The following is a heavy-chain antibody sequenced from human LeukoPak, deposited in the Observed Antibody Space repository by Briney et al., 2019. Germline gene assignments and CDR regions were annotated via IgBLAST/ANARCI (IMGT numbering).Heavy chain of an antibody. V-gene: IGHV3-23*01. CDR1: GFTYSSYA. CDR2: ISGSGGST. D-gene: IGHD2-15*01. J-gene: IGHJ4*02. CDR3: AKRGGYCTGGSCYSYYFDY. Sequence: GGSLRLSCAACGFTYSSYAMSWVRQAPGKGLEWVAIISGSGGSTYYADSVKGRFTISRDNSKNTLYLQMNSLRAEDTAVYYCAKRGGYCTGGSCYSYYFDYWGQGTLVAVSS.